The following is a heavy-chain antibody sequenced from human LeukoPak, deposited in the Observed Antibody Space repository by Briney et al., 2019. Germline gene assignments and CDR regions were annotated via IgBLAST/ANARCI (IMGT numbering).Heavy chain of an antibody. CDR1: GFTFSDYA. Sequence: GGSLRLSCAASGFTFSDYAMHWVRQAPGKGLEWVAFIRSDGSNKYYADSVKGRFTISRDNSKNTRYLQMNSLRPEDTAVFYCANQYLDYWGQGTLVTVSS. CDR3: ANQYLDY. J-gene: IGHJ4*02. V-gene: IGHV3-30*02. CDR2: IRSDGSNK.